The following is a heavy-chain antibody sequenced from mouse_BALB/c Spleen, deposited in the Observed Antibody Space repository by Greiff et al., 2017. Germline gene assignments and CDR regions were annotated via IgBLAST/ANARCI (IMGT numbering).Heavy chain of an antibody. CDR3: TREDYGYDEGYYAMDD. V-gene: IGHV1-5*01. J-gene: IGHJ4*01. CDR2: IYPGNSDT. Sequence: VQLQQSGPVLARPGASVKMSCKASGYTFTSYWMHWVKQRPGQGLEWIGAIYPGNSDTSYNQKFKGKAKLTAVTSTSTAYMELSSLTNEDSAVYYCTREDYGYDEGYYAMDDWGQGTSGTVSS. CDR1: GYTFTSYW. D-gene: IGHD2-2*01.